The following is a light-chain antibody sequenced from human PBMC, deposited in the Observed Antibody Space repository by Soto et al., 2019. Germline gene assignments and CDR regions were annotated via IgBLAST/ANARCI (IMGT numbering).Light chain of an antibody. CDR3: GSITRSSTSV. V-gene: IGLV2-14*01. J-gene: IGLJ1*01. Sequence: QSVLSQPASVSGSRGQSITISCTGTSSDVGGFEYVSWYQHQPGKAPKLIIYDVTKRPSGVSNRFSGSKSGNTASLTISGIQAEDEGDYYCGSITRSSTSVFGTGTRSPS. CDR1: SSDVGGFEY. CDR2: DVT.